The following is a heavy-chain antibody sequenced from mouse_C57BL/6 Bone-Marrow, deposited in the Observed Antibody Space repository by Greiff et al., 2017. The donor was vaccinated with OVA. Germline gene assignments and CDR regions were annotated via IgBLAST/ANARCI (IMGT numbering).Heavy chain of an antibody. CDR2: IYPGSGNT. D-gene: IGHD1-1*02. V-gene: IGHV1-76*01. J-gene: IGHJ1*03. CDR1: GYTFTDYY. CDR3: AREGDYNGGYFDV. Sequence: QVQLQQSGAELVRPGASVKLSCKASGYTFTDYYINWVKQRPGQGLEWIARIYPGSGNTHYNEKFKGKATLTAEKSSSTAYMQLSSLTSEDSAVYFCAREGDYNGGYFDVWGTGTTVTVSS.